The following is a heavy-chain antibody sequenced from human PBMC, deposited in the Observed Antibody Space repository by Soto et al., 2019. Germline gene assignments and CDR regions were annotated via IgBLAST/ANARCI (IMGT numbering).Heavy chain of an antibody. J-gene: IGHJ4*02. Sequence: PGGSLRLSCEGFGYTFRGYGMIWVRQAPGKGLECVSYISSDETIVSYADSVKGRFTISRDSAKNSLFLQMNSLRDEDTAVYYCVRGGGVGTTWGYYWGQGAQVTVSS. V-gene: IGHV3-48*02. CDR1: GYTFRGYG. CDR2: ISSDETIV. D-gene: IGHD1-26*01. CDR3: VRGGGVGTTWGYY.